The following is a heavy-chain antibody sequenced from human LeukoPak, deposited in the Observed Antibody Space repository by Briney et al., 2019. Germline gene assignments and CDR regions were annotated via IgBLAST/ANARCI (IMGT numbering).Heavy chain of an antibody. CDR1: GGSISSYY. J-gene: IGHJ6*03. V-gene: IGHV4-59*01. Sequence: SETLSLTCTVSGGSISSYYWSWIRQPPGKGLEYIGYIYYSGYTNYNPSLKSRVTISVDTSKNQFSLKLTSVTAADTAVYYCAREASQKGAHYMDVWGKGTTVTISS. CDR2: IYYSGYT. CDR3: AREASQKGAHYMDV. D-gene: IGHD3-16*01.